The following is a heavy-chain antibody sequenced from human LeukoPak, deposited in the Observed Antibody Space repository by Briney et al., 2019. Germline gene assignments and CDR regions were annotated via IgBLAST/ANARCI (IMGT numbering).Heavy chain of an antibody. CDR2: IRQGGSEK. Sequence: GGSLRLSCAASGFTLSTYWMTWVRQAPGKGLEWVAYIRQGGSEKYYVDSVKGRFTISRDNAKNSLYLQMDSLRVEDTAVYYCARDGGVAAAPFDPWGQGTLVTVSS. CDR1: GFTLSTYW. D-gene: IGHD2-2*01. CDR3: ARDGGVAAAPFDP. J-gene: IGHJ5*02. V-gene: IGHV3-7*01.